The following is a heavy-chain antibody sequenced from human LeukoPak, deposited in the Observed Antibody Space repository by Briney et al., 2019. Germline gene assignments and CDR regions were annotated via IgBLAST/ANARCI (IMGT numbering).Heavy chain of an antibody. CDR2: IYTSGST. D-gene: IGHD3-22*01. CDR1: GGSISSGSYY. Sequence: PSETLSLTCTVSGGSISSGSYYWSWIRQPAGKGLEWIGRIYTSGSTNYNPSLKSRVTISVDTSKNQFSLKLSSVTAADTAVYYCAKDSGYYYDSGWFDPWGQGTLVTVSS. V-gene: IGHV4-61*02. J-gene: IGHJ5*02. CDR3: AKDSGYYYDSGWFDP.